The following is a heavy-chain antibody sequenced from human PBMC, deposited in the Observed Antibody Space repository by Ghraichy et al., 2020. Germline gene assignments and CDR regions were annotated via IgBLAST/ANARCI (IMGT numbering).Heavy chain of an antibody. V-gene: IGHV1-69*13. CDR1: GGTFSSYA. CDR3: ARDGRDFWSGYYPDAIYYYYMDV. Sequence: SVKVSCKASGGTFSSYAISWVRQAPGQGLEWMGGIIPIFGTANYAQKFQGRVTITADESTSTAYMELSSLRSEDTAVYYCARDGRDFWSGYYPDAIYYYYMDVWGKGTTVTVSS. D-gene: IGHD3-3*01. CDR2: IIPIFGTA. J-gene: IGHJ6*03.